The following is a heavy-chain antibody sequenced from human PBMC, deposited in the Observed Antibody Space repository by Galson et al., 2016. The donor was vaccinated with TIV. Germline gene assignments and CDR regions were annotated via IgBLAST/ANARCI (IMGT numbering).Heavy chain of an antibody. D-gene: IGHD2-15*01. CDR3: TTELGYCSGGYCYYFDY. J-gene: IGHJ4*02. Sequence: SLRLSCAASGFSFTDYWMHWVRQVPGKGLVWVGRIKSNFDGGTTDYAAPVKGGFTISRHDSKNTLFLQMNRLKTEDTAVYYFTTELGYCSGGYCYYFDYWGPGTLVTVSS. CDR1: GFSFTDYW. V-gene: IGHV3-15*01. CDR2: IKSNFDGGTT.